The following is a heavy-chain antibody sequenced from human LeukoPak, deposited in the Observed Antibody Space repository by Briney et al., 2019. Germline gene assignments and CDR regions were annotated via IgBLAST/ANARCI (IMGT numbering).Heavy chain of an antibody. CDR1: GLAFSSYA. CDR2: IGVASIT. D-gene: IGHD3-3*01. J-gene: IGHJ4*02. Sequence: PGGSLRLSCAASGLAFSSYAMSWVRQPPGKGLEWVPTIGVASITFYADSVKGRFTISRDNSRNTVYLQMTSLRADDTALYYCADYGVSGVRNNFYWGLGTLVTVSS. CDR3: ADYGVSGVRNNFY. V-gene: IGHV3-23*01.